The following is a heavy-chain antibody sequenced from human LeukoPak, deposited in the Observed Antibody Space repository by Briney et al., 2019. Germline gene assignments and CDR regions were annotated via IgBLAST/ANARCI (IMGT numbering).Heavy chain of an antibody. CDR2: ISSSSSTI. D-gene: IGHD3-3*01. CDR1: GRTFTEYY. V-gene: IGHV3-11*04. Sequence: GGSLRLSCAASGRTFTEYYMHWIRQAPGKGLEWVSYISSSSSTIYYADSVKGRFTISRDNAKNSLYLQMNSLRAEDTAVYYCARDYDSGYYYYYYMDVWGKGTTVTVSS. CDR3: ARDYDSGYYYYYYMDV. J-gene: IGHJ6*03.